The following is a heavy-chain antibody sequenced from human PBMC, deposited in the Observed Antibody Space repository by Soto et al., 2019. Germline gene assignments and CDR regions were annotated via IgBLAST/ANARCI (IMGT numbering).Heavy chain of an antibody. J-gene: IGHJ4*02. D-gene: IGHD1-26*01. Sequence: PGGSLRLSSAASGFTFSSYAMHWVRQAPGKGLEWVAVISYDGSNKYYADSVKGRFTISRDNSKNTLYLQMNSLRAEDTAVYYCARRVGAITYYFDYWGQGTLVTVSS. CDR3: ARRVGAITYYFDY. V-gene: IGHV3-30-3*01. CDR2: ISYDGSNK. CDR1: GFTFSSYA.